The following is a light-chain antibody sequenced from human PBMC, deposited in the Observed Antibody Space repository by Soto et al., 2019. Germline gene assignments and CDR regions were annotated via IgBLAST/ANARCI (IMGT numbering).Light chain of an antibody. V-gene: IGKV3-20*01. Sequence: ENVLTQSPGTLSLSPGERATLSCRASQSVTSSYLAWYQQKPGQAPSLLIYATSSRATGIPDRFSGSGSGTDFTLTIRRLEPEDFAVYYCQQYDSSHLTFGGGTKVEIK. CDR3: QQYDSSHLT. CDR1: QSVTSSY. CDR2: ATS. J-gene: IGKJ4*01.